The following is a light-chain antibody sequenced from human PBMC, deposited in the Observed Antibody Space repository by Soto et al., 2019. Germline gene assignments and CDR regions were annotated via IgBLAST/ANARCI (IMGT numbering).Light chain of an antibody. CDR2: GSS. V-gene: IGKV3-20*01. Sequence: EIVLTQSPGTLSLSPGERATLSCRASQSVSSIYLAWYQQKPGQAPRLLIYGSSSRATGIPDSFSGSGSGTDFTLTISRLEPEDFAVYYCQQYGSSPALTFGGGTKVEIK. CDR3: QQYGSSPALT. J-gene: IGKJ4*01. CDR1: QSVSSIY.